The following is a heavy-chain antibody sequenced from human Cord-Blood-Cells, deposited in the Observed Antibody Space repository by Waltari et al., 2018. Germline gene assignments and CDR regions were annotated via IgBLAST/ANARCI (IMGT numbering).Heavy chain of an antibody. Sequence: EVQLVASGGGLVQPGGSLRLSCAASGFTFSSYWMSWVRQAPGKGLEWGANKKQDGSEKYYLDSVKGLFTISRDNAKNSLYLQMNSLRAEDTAVYYCARDWEAAAGNAFDIWGQGTMVTVSS. V-gene: IGHV3-7*01. D-gene: IGHD6-13*01. J-gene: IGHJ3*02. CDR3: ARDWEAAAGNAFDI. CDR2: KKQDGSEK. CDR1: GFTFSSYW.